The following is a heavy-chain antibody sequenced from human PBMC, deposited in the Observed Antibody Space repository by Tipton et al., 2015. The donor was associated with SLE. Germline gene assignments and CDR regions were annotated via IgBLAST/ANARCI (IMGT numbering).Heavy chain of an antibody. CDR3: ARGLRADRSSHFDY. CDR2: IHYTGVT. Sequence: TLSLTCTVSGDSINTHYWRWIRQSPGRGLEWIGYIHYTGVTDYNPSLRSRVTISVETSKNQFSLKLSSVTAADTAVYYCARGLRADRSSHFDYWGQGTLATVSS. D-gene: IGHD3-22*01. CDR1: GDSINTHY. V-gene: IGHV4-59*11. J-gene: IGHJ4*02.